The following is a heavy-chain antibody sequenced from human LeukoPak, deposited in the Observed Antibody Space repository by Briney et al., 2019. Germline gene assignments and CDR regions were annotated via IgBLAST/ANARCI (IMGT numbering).Heavy chain of an antibody. CDR3: ARDPQALRFLERITDAFDI. CDR1: GDSVSSNSAA. D-gene: IGHD3-3*01. V-gene: IGHV6-1*01. J-gene: IGHJ3*02. Sequence: SQTLSLTCAISGDSVSSNSAAWNWIRQSPSRGLEWLGRTYYRSKWYNDYAVSVKSRITINPDTSKNQFSLQLNSVTPEDTAVYYCARDPQALRFLERITDAFDIWGQGTMVTVSS. CDR2: TYYRSKWYN.